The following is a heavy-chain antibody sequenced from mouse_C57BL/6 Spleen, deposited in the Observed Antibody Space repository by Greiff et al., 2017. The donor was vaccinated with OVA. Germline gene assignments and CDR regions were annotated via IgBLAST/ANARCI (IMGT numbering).Heavy chain of an antibody. J-gene: IGHJ3*01. Sequence: VQLQQSGPELVKPGASVKISCKASGYSFTDYNMNWVKQSNGKSLEWIGVINPNYGTTSYNQKFKDKATLTGDKSSSTAYMQLNSLTSEDSAVYYCASPYYGSSYSPGFAYWGQGTLVTVSA. CDR3: ASPYYGSSYSPGFAY. D-gene: IGHD1-1*01. V-gene: IGHV1-39*01. CDR1: GYSFTDYN. CDR2: INPNYGTT.